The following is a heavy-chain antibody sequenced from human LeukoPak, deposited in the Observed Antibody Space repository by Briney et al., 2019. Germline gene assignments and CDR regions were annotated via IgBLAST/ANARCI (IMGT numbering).Heavy chain of an antibody. CDR2: IKSKTVGGTT. V-gene: IGHV3-15*01. CDR1: GFTFSNAW. J-gene: IGHJ4*02. Sequence: GGSLRLSCAASGFTFSNAWMSWVRQAQGNGLEWVGRIKSKTVGGTTDYAAPVKGRFTISRDDSKNTLYLQMNSLKTEDTAVYYCTTGQWLAQYYFDYWGQGTLVTVSS. CDR3: TTGQWLAQYYFDY. D-gene: IGHD6-19*01.